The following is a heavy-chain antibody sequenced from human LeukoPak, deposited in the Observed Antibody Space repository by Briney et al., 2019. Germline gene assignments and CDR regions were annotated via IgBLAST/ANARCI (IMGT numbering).Heavy chain of an antibody. CDR1: GFTFSSYA. CDR3: ARDLGLGYSSGH. V-gene: IGHV3-23*01. Sequence: GGSLRLSCAASGFTFSSYAMSWVRQAPGKGLEWVSAISGSGGSTYYADSVKGRFTISRDNSKNTLYLQMNSLRAEDTAVYYCARDLGLGYSSGHWGQGTLVTVSS. J-gene: IGHJ4*02. CDR2: ISGSGGST. D-gene: IGHD6-19*01.